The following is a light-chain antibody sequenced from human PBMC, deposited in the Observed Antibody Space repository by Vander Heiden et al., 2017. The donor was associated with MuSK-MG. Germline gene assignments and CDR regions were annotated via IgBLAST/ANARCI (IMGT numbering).Light chain of an antibody. J-gene: IGKJ1*01. CDR3: QQRSSWLWT. CDR1: QSVGSD. CDR2: EAS. Sequence: ELVLTQPPATLSLSPGARATLSCRASQSVGSDLAWYQQKPGQAPRLLIYEASTRATGIPARFSGSGSGTDFTLTISSLEPEDFAVYYCQQRSSWLWTFGQGTKVEI. V-gene: IGKV3-11*01.